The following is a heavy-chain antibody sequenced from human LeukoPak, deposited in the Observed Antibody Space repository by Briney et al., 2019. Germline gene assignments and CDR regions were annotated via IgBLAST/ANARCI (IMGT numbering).Heavy chain of an antibody. D-gene: IGHD4-17*01. V-gene: IGHV4-61*01. J-gene: IGHJ4*02. Sequence: PSETLSLTCTVSGGSVSSGSYCWSWIRQPPGKGLEWIGYIYYSGSTNYNPSLKSRVTISVDTSKNQFSLKLSSVTAADTAVYYCARVYGDYGWVFDYWGQGTLVTVSS. CDR3: ARVYGDYGWVFDY. CDR1: GGSVSSGSYC. CDR2: IYYSGST.